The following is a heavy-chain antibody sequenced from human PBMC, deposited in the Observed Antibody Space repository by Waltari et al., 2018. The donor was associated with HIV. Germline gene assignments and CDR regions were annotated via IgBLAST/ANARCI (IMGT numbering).Heavy chain of an antibody. CDR1: GFTFSFYW. CDR3: ATTHGSGDYDNDFDY. CDR2: IIQAGTGR. J-gene: IGHJ4*02. D-gene: IGHD3-10*01. V-gene: IGHV3-7*01. Sequence: EVRLVESGGGWVQPGGSLTLPCEPSGFTFSFYWLRWVRQAPGKVLEGVAKIIQAGTGRHYVDSVRGRFTISRDNGKRSSFLQMNSLTVEDTAVYYCATTHGSGDYDNDFDYWGQGTLV.